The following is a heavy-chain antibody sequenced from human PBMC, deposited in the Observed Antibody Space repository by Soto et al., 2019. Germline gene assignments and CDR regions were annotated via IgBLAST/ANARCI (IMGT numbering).Heavy chain of an antibody. CDR2: VSSDGGT. D-gene: IGHD3-9*01. CDR3: GRAGCEMLTGSYSMDV. Sequence: SETLSLTCAVSDDFISSYYWNWIRQPAGRGLEWIARVSSDGGTNYNPSLVSRLTMSVDTSKNQFSLQLTSVTAADTAVYCCGRAGCEMLTGSYSMDVWGQGTMVTVSS. V-gene: IGHV4-4*07. CDR1: DDFISSYY. J-gene: IGHJ6*02.